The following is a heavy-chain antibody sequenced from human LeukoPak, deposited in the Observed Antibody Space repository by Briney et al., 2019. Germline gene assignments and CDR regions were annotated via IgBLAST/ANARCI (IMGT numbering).Heavy chain of an antibody. V-gene: IGHV3-23*01. Sequence: SGGSLRLSCAASGFTFSSYAMSWVRQAPGKGLEWVSAISGSGGSTYYADSVKGRFTISRDNSKNTLYLQMNSLRAEDTAVYYCAKERSGWFGDLGPFDYWGQGTLVTVSS. CDR3: AKERSGWFGDLGPFDY. J-gene: IGHJ4*02. D-gene: IGHD3-10*01. CDR1: GFTFSSYA. CDR2: ISGSGGST.